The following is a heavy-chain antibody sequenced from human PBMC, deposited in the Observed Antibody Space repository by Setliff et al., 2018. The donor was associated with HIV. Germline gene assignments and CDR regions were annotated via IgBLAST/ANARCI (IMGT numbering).Heavy chain of an antibody. Sequence: GGSLRLSCTGSGFTFGDYDMSWVRRAPGKGLEWGGFIRSKAYGGTTEYAASVKGRFTISRDDSKSIAYLQMNSLRLEDTAIYYCAKGTIPRAFGWFDPWGQGTRVTVSS. CDR2: IRSKAYGGTT. V-gene: IGHV3-49*04. D-gene: IGHD3-10*01. J-gene: IGHJ5*02. CDR3: AKGTIPRAFGWFDP. CDR1: GFTFGDYD.